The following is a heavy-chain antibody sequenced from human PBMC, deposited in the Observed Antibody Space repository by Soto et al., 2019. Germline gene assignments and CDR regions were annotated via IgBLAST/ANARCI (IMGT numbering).Heavy chain of an antibody. V-gene: IGHV5-10-1*01. Sequence: PGESLNISCKGSGYSSTSYWISWVRQMPGKRLEWMGRIDPSDSYTNYRPSFQGHVTISADNSISTAYLQWSSLKASDTDMYYCASYIGYCSSTSCYLYYYGMDVSGKGTTATVS. CDR3: ASYIGYCSSTSCYLYYYGMDV. D-gene: IGHD2-2*01. CDR2: IDPSDSYT. J-gene: IGHJ6*04. CDR1: GYSSTSYW.